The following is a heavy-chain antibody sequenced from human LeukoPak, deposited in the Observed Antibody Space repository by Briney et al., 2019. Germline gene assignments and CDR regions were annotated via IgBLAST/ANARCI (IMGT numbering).Heavy chain of an antibody. D-gene: IGHD4-17*01. J-gene: IGHJ4*02. V-gene: IGHV3-23*01. CDR1: GFTFSSYY. CDR2: ISGSDGNT. Sequence: GGSLTLSCEASGFTFSSYYMTWVRQAPGKGLEWAAVISGSDGNTYYADSVKGRFTISRDNSKNTLYLQLSSLRAEDTAVYYCAKDRTETTVTIDYWGQGTLVTVSS. CDR3: AKDRTETTVTIDY.